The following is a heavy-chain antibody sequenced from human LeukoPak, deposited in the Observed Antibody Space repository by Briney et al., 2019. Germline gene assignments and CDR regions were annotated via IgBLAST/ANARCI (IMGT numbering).Heavy chain of an antibody. CDR1: GYTFTEYD. CDR2: MNPNRGNT. D-gene: IGHD2-15*01. J-gene: IGHJ5*02. Sequence: GASVKVSCKASGYTFTEYDINWVRQATGQGLEWMGWMNPNRGNTGYAQKFQGRVTMTRDTSISTAYMELSRLRSDDTAVYYCARDRGCGGSCLNWFDPWGQGTLVTVSS. V-gene: IGHV1-8*01. CDR3: ARDRGCGGSCLNWFDP.